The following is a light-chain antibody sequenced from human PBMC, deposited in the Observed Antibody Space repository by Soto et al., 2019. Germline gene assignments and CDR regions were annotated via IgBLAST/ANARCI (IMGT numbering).Light chain of an antibody. CDR1: SSDVGGYNY. CDR2: DDS. Sequence: QSALTQPASVSGSPGQSMTISCTGTSSDVGGYNYVSWYQQHPGKAPKLMIYDDSNRPSGVSNRFSGSKSGNTASLTISGLQAEDEADYYCSSYTSSSTPVFGGGTKLTVL. J-gene: IGLJ2*01. V-gene: IGLV2-14*01. CDR3: SSYTSSSTPV.